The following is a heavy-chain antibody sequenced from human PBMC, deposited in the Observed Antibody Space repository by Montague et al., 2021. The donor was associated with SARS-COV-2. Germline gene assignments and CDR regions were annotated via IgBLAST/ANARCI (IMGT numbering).Heavy chain of an antibody. CDR2: ISFNSGSI. V-gene: IGHV3-9*01. CDR1: GFTFDDYA. D-gene: IGHD1-26*01. CDR3: AKDVGYSGIYRAVYFDH. J-gene: IGHJ4*02. Sequence: SLRLSCAASGFTFDDYAMHRVRQAPGKGLEWVSRISFNSGSIDYAVSVMGRFTISRANAKSSLYLQMNGLTTEDTALYYCAKDVGYSGIYRAVYFDHWGRGTRVTVS.